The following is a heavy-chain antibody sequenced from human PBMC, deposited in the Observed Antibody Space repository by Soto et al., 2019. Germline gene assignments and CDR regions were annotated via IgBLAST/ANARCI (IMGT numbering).Heavy chain of an antibody. CDR3: AXVRRDFAWLSELDYFDY. V-gene: IGHV5-51*01. CDR1: GFSFASYW. J-gene: IGHJ4*02. D-gene: IGHD3-9*01. CDR2: IYPGDSDT. Sequence: GESLKISCKGSGFSFASYWIGWVRQMPGKGLEWMGIIYPGDSDTRYSPSFQGQVTISADNSISTAYLQWSSLRAEDTAVYYCAXVRRDFAWLSELDYFDYWGQGTPVTVSS.